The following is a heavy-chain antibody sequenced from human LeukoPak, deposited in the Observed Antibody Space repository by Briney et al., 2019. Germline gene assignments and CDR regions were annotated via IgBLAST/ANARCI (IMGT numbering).Heavy chain of an antibody. D-gene: IGHD6-6*01. V-gene: IGHV4-4*07. Sequence: PSETLSLTCTVSGGSISSYYWSWIRQPAGRGLEWIGRIYTSGSTNYNPSLKSRVTMSVDTSNNQFSLNLSSVTAADTAVYYCAREEHSSSPEDYWGQGTLVTVSS. CDR1: GGSISSYY. CDR3: AREEHSSSPEDY. CDR2: IYTSGST. J-gene: IGHJ4*02.